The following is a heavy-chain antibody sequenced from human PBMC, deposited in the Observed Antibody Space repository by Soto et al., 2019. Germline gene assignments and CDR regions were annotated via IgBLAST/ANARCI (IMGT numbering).Heavy chain of an antibody. CDR2: IYYSGST. J-gene: IGHJ4*02. V-gene: IGHV4-39*02. CDR3: AGDQDYYDSSGYYSQFDY. CDR1: GGSISSSSYY. D-gene: IGHD3-22*01. Sequence: SETLSLTCTVSGGSISSSSYYWGWIRQPPGKGLEWIGSIYYSGSTYYNPSLKSRVTISVDTSKNQFSLKLSSVTAADTAVYYCAGDQDYYDSSGYYSQFDYWGQGTLVTVSS.